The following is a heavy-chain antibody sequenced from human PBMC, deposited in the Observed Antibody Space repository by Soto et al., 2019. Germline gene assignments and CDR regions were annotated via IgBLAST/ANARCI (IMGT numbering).Heavy chain of an antibody. CDR3: GRGPSPRAPAGGTPFYYAMDV. V-gene: IGHV1-8*02. CDR1: GYDFTAYD. J-gene: IGHJ6*02. D-gene: IGHD6-13*01. CDR2: MNPINGAT. Sequence: WASVKVSFKAPGYDFTAYDINWVRQASGQGLEWMGWMNPINGATGSARRFQGRVSMTRNTATGTAYLELTSLRSDDTAVYYCGRGPSPRAPAGGTPFYYAMDVWGQGTTVTVSS.